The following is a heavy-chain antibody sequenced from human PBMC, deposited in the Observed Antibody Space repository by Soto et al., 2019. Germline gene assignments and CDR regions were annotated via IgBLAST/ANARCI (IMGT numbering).Heavy chain of an antibody. Sequence: GGSLRLSCAASGFTFSSYGMHWVRQAPGKGLEWVAVIWYDGSNKYYADSVKGRFTISRDNSKNTLYLQMNSLRAEDTAVYYCAREAHDFWRDEYYFDYWGQGTLVTVSS. CDR2: IWYDGSNK. D-gene: IGHD3-3*01. CDR3: AREAHDFWRDEYYFDY. J-gene: IGHJ4*02. V-gene: IGHV3-33*01. CDR1: GFTFSSYG.